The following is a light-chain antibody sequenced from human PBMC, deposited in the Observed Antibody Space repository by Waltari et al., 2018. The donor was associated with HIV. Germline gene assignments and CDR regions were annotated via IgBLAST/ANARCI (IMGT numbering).Light chain of an antibody. Sequence: QSVLTPPPSVSWSPGPRAPISCPGRGPNIGAGDDVRRYQQLPGTAPTPLIYGNRNRPSGVPDRFSGSKSGTSASLAITGLQAEDEADYYCQSYDSSLSGVVFGGGTRLTVL. CDR3: QSYDSSLSGVV. J-gene: IGLJ2*01. V-gene: IGLV1-40*01. CDR2: GNR. CDR1: GPNIGAGDD.